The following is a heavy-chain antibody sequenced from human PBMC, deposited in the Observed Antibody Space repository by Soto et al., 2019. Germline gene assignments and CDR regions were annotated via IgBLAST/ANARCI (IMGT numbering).Heavy chain of an antibody. J-gene: IGHJ5*02. Sequence: GASVKVSCKASGYTFTSYAMHWVRQAPGQRLEWMGWINAGNGNTKYSQKFQGRVTITRDTSASTAYVELSSLRSEDTAVYYCARPPYGDYEDWFDPWGQGTLVTVSS. V-gene: IGHV1-3*01. D-gene: IGHD4-17*01. CDR2: INAGNGNT. CDR1: GYTFTSYA. CDR3: ARPPYGDYEDWFDP.